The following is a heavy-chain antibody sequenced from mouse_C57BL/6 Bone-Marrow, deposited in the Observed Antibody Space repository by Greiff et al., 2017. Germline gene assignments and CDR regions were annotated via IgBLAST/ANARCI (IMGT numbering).Heavy chain of an antibody. CDR1: GYTFTSYD. CDR2: LYPRDGST. CDR3: ARRGYYGSSPWFAY. Sequence: QVQLQQSGPELVKPGASVKLSCKASGYTFTSYDINWVKQRPGQGLEWIGWLYPRDGSTKYNETFKGKATLTVDTSSSTAYMELHSLTSEDSAVYFCARRGYYGSSPWFAYWGQGTLVTVSA. D-gene: IGHD1-1*01. J-gene: IGHJ3*01. V-gene: IGHV1-85*01.